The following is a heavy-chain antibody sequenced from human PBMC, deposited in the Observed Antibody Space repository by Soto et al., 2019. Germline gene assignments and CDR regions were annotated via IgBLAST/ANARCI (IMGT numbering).Heavy chain of an antibody. CDR3: ARHYDMWSGYLSPVDY. CDR1: GYTFSDYY. V-gene: IGHV3-11*01. Sequence: QVQLVESGGDLVKPGGSLRLSCAASGYTFSDYYMRWIRQAPGKGLEWISYIDTSGTKIYYADSVKGRFTITRENAKNSLYLEMNSLRDEETAVYYCARHYDMWSGYLSPVDYWGQGTLVTVSS. J-gene: IGHJ4*02. CDR2: IDTSGTKI. D-gene: IGHD3-3*01.